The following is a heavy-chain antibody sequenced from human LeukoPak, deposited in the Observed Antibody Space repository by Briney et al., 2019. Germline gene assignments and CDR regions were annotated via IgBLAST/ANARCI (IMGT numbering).Heavy chain of an antibody. CDR1: GYIFTGYY. CDR3: ARVKFFGVVTNALDI. J-gene: IGHJ3*02. Sequence: GASVKVSCKASGYIFTGYYMHWVRQAPGQGLEWMGWINPNNGGTNFAQKFQGRVTMTRDTSISTVHMELSRLRSDDTAIYFCARVKFFGVVTNALDIWGQGTMVTVSS. CDR2: INPNNGGT. D-gene: IGHD3-3*01. V-gene: IGHV1-2*02.